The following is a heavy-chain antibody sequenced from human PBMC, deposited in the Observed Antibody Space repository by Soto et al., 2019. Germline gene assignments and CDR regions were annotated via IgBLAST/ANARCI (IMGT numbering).Heavy chain of an antibody. CDR2: MFHSGKT. CDR1: GYSISSGYY. Sequence: SETLSLTCAVSGYSISSGYYWGWIRQPPGKGLEWIGSMFHSGKTYYNPSLKSRVTISVDTSNNQFSLKLSSVTAADTAVYYCARGHIVVVPTVRWFDPWGQGTRVTVAS. V-gene: IGHV4-38-2*01. CDR3: ARGHIVVVPTVRWFDP. J-gene: IGHJ5*02. D-gene: IGHD2-2*01.